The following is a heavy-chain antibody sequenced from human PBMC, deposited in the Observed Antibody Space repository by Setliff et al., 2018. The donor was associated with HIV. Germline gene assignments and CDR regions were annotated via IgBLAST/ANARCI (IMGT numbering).Heavy chain of an antibody. V-gene: IGHV4-59*01. CDR1: GDSISSNS. D-gene: IGHD3-9*01. Sequence: PSETLSLTCTVSGDSISSNSWSWIRQPPGGGLEFIGYISYSGSTNYNPSLKSRITISVDTSKNRFSLKLMSVTAADTAVYYCARLRGLARIYFYYYMDVWGKGTTGTVSS. CDR2: ISYSGST. J-gene: IGHJ6*03. CDR3: ARLRGLARIYFYYYMDV.